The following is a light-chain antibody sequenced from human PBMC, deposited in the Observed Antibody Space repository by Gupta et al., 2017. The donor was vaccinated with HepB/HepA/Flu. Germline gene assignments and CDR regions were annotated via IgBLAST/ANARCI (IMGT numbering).Light chain of an antibody. J-gene: IGKJ1*01. CDR3: QHYNNWPPEGT. CDR1: QSVRSH. Sequence: EILMTQSPATLSVSPGERVTLSCRASQSVRSHLAWYQQKPGQAPRLLIYAASTRATGVPARFSGSGSGTEFTLTISSLQSEDFGIYYCQHYNNWPPEGTFGQGTRVEIK. V-gene: IGKV3-15*01. CDR2: AAS.